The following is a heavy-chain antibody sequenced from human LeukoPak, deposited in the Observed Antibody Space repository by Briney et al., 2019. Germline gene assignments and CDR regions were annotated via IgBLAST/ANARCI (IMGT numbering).Heavy chain of an antibody. J-gene: IGHJ4*02. V-gene: IGHV3-20*04. CDR1: GFTFDDYG. CDR3: AKGPLRYCSSTSCLSSWLLFDY. Sequence: GGSLRLSCAASGFTFDDYGMSWVRQAPGKGLEWVSGINWNGGSTGYADSVKGRFTISRDNSKNTLYLQMNSLRAEDTAVYYCAKGPLRYCSSTSCLSSWLLFDYWGQGTLVTVSS. CDR2: INWNGGST. D-gene: IGHD2-2*01.